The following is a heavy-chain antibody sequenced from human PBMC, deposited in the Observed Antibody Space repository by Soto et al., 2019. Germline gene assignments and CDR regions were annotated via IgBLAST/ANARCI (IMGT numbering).Heavy chain of an antibody. Sequence: QVKLMESGGGVVVPGGSLRLSCAASGFTLSYYYMTWIRQTPGKGLEWVAHIDGRSSDIKYADSVKGRFTISRDNARNSLFLQMNSVTSDDTGTYFCTKGGRTTSYYWEYWGPGALVTVST. CDR3: TKGGRTTSYYWEY. J-gene: IGHJ4*02. CDR1: GFTLSYYY. V-gene: IGHV3-11*06. D-gene: IGHD2-2*01. CDR2: IDGRSSDI.